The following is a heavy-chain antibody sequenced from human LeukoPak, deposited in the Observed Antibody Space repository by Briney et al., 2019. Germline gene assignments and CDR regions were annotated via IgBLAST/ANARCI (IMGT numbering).Heavy chain of an antibody. Sequence: GGSLRLSCAASGFTFSSYTMSWVRQTPGKGLEWVSTITTSDGNTYYADSVKGRFTVSRDNSKNTLFLQMNSLRAEDTAVYYCAKDGGLWVSAHWGDSWGRGTLVTVSS. V-gene: IGHV3-23*01. D-gene: IGHD7-27*01. J-gene: IGHJ4*02. CDR2: ITTSDGNT. CDR3: AKDGGLWVSAHWGDS. CDR1: GFTFSSYT.